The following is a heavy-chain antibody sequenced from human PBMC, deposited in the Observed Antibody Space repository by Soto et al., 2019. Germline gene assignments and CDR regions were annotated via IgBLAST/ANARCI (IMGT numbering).Heavy chain of an antibody. CDR1: GYSFTSYW. CDR2: IDPSDSYT. D-gene: IGHD2-21*02. V-gene: IGHV5-10-1*01. J-gene: IGHJ6*02. Sequence: GESLKISCKGSGYSFTSYWISWVRQMPGKGLGWMGRIDPSDSYTNYSPSFQGHVTISADKSISTAYLQWSSLKASDTAMYYCASTVVTATTGYYYYYGMDVWGQGTTVTVSS. CDR3: ASTVVTATTGYYYYYGMDV.